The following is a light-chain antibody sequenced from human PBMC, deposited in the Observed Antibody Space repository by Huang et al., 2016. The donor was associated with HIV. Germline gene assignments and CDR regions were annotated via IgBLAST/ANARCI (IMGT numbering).Light chain of an antibody. V-gene: IGKV4-1*01. CDR2: VAS. Sequence: DIVMTQSPDSLAVSLGERATINCKSGQSVLYSSNNKNYLAWYQQKPGQPPKLLIYVASTRESGVPDRFSGSGSGTDFTLTISSLQAEDVAVYYCQQYYSTPLTFGGGTKVEIK. J-gene: IGKJ4*01. CDR1: QSVLYSSNNKNY. CDR3: QQYYSTPLT.